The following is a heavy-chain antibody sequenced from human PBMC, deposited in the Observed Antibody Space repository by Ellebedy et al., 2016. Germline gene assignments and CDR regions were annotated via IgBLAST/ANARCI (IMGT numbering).Heavy chain of an antibody. D-gene: IGHD2-8*02. J-gene: IGHJ1*01. CDR2: ISYDGSNK. CDR3: AKDLGKFPGLFCTGPDH. CDR1: GLTFSNYG. V-gene: IGHV3-30*18. Sequence: GGSLRLXXAASGLTFSNYGMHWVRQAPGKGLEWVAVISYDGSNKYYADSVKGRFTVSRDNSKNTLYLQMDSLRPEDTAVYYCAKDLGKFPGLFCTGPDHWGQGTLVTVSS.